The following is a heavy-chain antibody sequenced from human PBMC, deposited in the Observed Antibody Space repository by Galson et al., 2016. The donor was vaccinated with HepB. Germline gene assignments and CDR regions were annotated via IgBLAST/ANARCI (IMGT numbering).Heavy chain of an antibody. V-gene: IGHV4-59*02. Sequence: ETLSLTCTVSGDSVSPHYWSWIRQPPGKGLEWIAFIYYSGSTNYNPPLKSRVTISVDGSKNQFPLRLNSVTAADTAVYYCARDRNKTIPFDAFGLWGQGTMVTVSP. J-gene: IGHJ3*01. CDR2: IYYSGST. D-gene: IGHD1/OR15-1a*01. CDR3: ARDRNKTIPFDAFGL. CDR1: GDSVSPHY.